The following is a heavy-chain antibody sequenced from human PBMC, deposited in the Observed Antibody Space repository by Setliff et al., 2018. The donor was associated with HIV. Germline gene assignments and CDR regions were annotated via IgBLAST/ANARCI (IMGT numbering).Heavy chain of an antibody. CDR3: GRGWFDP. J-gene: IGHJ5*02. CDR1: GGSFRSSRYY. V-gene: IGHV4-39*03. D-gene: IGHD3-10*01. Sequence: LSLTCTVSGGSFRSSRYYWGWIRQPPGKGLEWIGNIHYGGFFWYSPSLKSRVTISVDTAESLLSLRLILVTAADTGVYYCGRGWFDPWGQGTLVTVSS. CDR2: IHYGGFF.